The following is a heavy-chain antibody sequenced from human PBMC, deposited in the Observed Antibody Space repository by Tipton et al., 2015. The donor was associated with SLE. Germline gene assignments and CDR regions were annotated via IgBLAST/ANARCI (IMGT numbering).Heavy chain of an antibody. J-gene: IGHJ4*02. Sequence: SLRLSCKASGFTFGDSAMNWVRQAPGKGLEWVGFIRSRANGETTEYAASVRGRFTISRDDSKSIAYLQRNSLTTEDTAVYYCTRGVYWGQGTLVTVSS. CDR2: IRSRANGETT. CDR3: TRGVY. CDR1: GFTFGDSA. V-gene: IGHV3-49*04.